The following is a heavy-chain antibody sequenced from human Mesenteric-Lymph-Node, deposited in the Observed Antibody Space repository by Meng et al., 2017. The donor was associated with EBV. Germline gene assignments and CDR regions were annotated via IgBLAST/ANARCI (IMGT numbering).Heavy chain of an antibody. J-gene: IGHJ4*02. CDR3: AGHVGRGGDY. CDR1: GGSFMDYY. V-gene: IGHV4-34*01. D-gene: IGHD3-10*01. CDR2: INHSGNT. Sequence: QVQRTWWGAGLLKPSGTRSRTFAVYGGSFMDYYWSWIRQPPGKGLEWIGEINHSGNTHNNPSLKSRVSMSVDTSKNQFSLKLDSVTAADTAMYYCAGHVGRGGDYWDQGALVTVSS.